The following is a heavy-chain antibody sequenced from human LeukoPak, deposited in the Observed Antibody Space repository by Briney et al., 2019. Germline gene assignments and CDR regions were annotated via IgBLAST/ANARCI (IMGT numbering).Heavy chain of an antibody. Sequence: GGSLRLSCAASGFTFSSYGMHWVRQALGKGLEWVAVTWYDGNHKYYADSVKGRFTISRDNSKNTLYLQMNSLRAEDTAVYYCARVYSSSWYAVYYGMDVWGKGTTVTVSS. CDR2: TWYDGNHK. CDR3: ARVYSSSWYAVYYGMDV. J-gene: IGHJ6*04. CDR1: GFTFSSYG. D-gene: IGHD6-13*01. V-gene: IGHV3-33*01.